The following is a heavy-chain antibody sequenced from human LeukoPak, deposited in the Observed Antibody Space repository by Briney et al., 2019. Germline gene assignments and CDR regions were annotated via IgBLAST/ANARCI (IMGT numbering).Heavy chain of an antibody. J-gene: IGHJ3*02. D-gene: IGHD2/OR15-2a*01. CDR1: GFIFSRDS. Sequence: PGGSLRLSCAASGFIFSRDSMNWVRQAPGKGLEWVAYINGGGSPIYYADSVRGRFTISRDNAKNTLYLQMNSLRAEDTAVYYCAKDRPYYATPSDAFDIWGQGTMVTVPS. V-gene: IGHV3-48*01. CDR2: INGGGSPI. CDR3: AKDRPYYATPSDAFDI.